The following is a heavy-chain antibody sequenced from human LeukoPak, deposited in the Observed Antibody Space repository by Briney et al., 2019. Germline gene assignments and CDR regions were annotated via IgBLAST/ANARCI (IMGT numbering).Heavy chain of an antibody. Sequence: GGSLRLSCEASGFTFSAYAMTWVRQAPGKGLEWVAVISYDGSNKYYADSVKGRFTISRDNSKSTLYLQMISLRAEDTAVYYCARDHWVTMVRGVIPLYGLDVWGQGSTVTVSS. D-gene: IGHD3-10*01. V-gene: IGHV3-30*03. CDR2: ISYDGSNK. CDR3: ARDHWVTMVRGVIPLYGLDV. J-gene: IGHJ6*02. CDR1: GFTFSAYA.